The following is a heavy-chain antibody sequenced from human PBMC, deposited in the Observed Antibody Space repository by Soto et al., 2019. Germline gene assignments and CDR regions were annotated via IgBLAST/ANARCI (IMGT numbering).Heavy chain of an antibody. V-gene: IGHV4-30-2*01. J-gene: IGHJ4*02. CDR3: ARSASTVTTLDN. CDR1: GGSISSGGYS. CDR2: IFHSGST. D-gene: IGHD1-1*01. Sequence: PSETLSLTCAVSGGSISSGGYSWSWIRQPPGKGLEWVGYIFHSGSTYYNPSLKSRVTISVDRSTNQFSLKLSSVTAADTAVYYCARSASTVTTLDNWGQGTLVTVSS.